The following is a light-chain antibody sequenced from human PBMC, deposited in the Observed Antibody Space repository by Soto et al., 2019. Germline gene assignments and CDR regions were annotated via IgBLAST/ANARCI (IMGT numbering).Light chain of an antibody. Sequence: EIVMTQSPATLSVSPGERATVSCRASQSVSRNLAWYQQKPGQAPRLLIYGASSRATGIPDRFSGSGSGTDFTLTISRLEPEGFAVYYCQQYVSTPLTFGGGTKVDIK. V-gene: IGKV3-20*01. CDR3: QQYVSTPLT. CDR1: QSVSRN. CDR2: GAS. J-gene: IGKJ4*01.